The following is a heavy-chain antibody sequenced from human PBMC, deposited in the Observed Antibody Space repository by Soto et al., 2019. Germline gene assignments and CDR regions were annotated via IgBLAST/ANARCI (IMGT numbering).Heavy chain of an antibody. CDR1: GFSLSTSGMC. CDR3: ARIIAARPFYYYDMDV. CDR2: IDWDDDK. J-gene: IGHJ6*03. Sequence: SGPTLVNPTQTLTLTCTFSGFSLSTSGMCVSWIRQPPGKALEWLARIDWDDDKYYSTSLKTRLTISKDTSKNQAVLTMTNMDPVDTATYYCARIIAARPFYYYDMDVWGKGTTVTSP. D-gene: IGHD6-6*01. V-gene: IGHV2-70*11.